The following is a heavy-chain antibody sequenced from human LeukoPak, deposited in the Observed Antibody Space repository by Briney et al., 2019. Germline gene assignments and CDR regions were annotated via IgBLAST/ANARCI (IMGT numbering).Heavy chain of an antibody. CDR2: VTGGGST. CDR3: ARDRGLRSLDY. D-gene: IGHD4-17*01. Sequence: GGSLRLSCAASGFTFSSYGMSWVRQAPGKGLDWVSAVTGGGSTHYADSVTGRFTISRDSSKNTLYLQMNSLRAKDTAVYYCARDRGLRSLDYWGQGTLVTVSS. J-gene: IGHJ4*02. V-gene: IGHV3-23*01. CDR1: GFTFSSYG.